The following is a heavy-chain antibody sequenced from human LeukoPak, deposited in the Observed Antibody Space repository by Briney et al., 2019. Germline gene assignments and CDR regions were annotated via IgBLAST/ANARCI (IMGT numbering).Heavy chain of an antibody. CDR2: SYSGGST. J-gene: IGHJ6*02. CDR1: GFTVSSNY. Sequence: RGSLRLSCSASGFTVSSNYMSWVRQPPAKGLEWVSVSYSGGSTFYADSVKGRFTISRDNSETTLYLQMNSLRAEDTAVYYCARGADYYDYGMDVWGQGTTVTVSS. V-gene: IGHV3-66*01. CDR3: ARGADYYDYGMDV.